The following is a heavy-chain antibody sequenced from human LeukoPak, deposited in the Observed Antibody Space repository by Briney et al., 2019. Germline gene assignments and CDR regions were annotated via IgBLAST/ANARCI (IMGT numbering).Heavy chain of an antibody. J-gene: IGHJ4*02. Sequence: GGSLRLSCVASGFTFSSYGMSRIRQASGKGLEWVSYISSSGSTIYYADSVKGRFTISRDNAKNSLYLQMNSLRAEDTAVYYCARSPRLDSGYDIGWTDYWGQGTLVTVSS. CDR1: GFTFSSYG. D-gene: IGHD5-12*01. V-gene: IGHV3-48*04. CDR3: ARSPRLDSGYDIGWTDY. CDR2: ISSSGSTI.